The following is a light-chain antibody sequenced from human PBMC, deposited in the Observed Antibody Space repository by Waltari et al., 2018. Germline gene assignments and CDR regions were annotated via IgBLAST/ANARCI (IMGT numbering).Light chain of an antibody. CDR3: HQYLSSST. J-gene: IGKJ3*01. V-gene: IGKV1-5*03. Sequence: DIQLTQSPTTLSASIGDRVTITCRASQRIGDWLAWYQQKPGKAPKLLVQRAAILENGVPSRFSGRESGTEFTLTINNLQPDDFATYFCHQYLSSSTFGAGTTVDFK. CDR1: QRIGDW. CDR2: RAA.